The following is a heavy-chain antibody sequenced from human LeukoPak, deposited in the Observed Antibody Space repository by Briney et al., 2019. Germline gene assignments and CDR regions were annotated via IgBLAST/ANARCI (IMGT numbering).Heavy chain of an antibody. Sequence: ASVKVSCKASGHTFTGYYVYWVRQAPGQGLEWMGWMNPDVGGANFPQKFQGRVTVTSDPAISAAYMELRRLRSDDTAVYYCARGVFGESLESWGQGTLVTVSS. CDR1: GHTFTGYY. CDR2: MNPDVGGA. V-gene: IGHV1-2*02. D-gene: IGHD3-10*02. J-gene: IGHJ4*02. CDR3: ARGVFGESLES.